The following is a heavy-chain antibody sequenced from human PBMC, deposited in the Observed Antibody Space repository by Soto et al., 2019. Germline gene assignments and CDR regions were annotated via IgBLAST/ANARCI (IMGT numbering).Heavy chain of an antibody. CDR2: MNPNSGNT. Sequence: EASVKVSCKASGYTFTSYDINWVRQATGQGLEWMGWMNPNSGNTGYAQKFQGRVTMTRNTSISTAYMELSSLRSEDTAVYYCARIAGEDSSGFFLYYFDYWGQGTLVTVSS. J-gene: IGHJ4*02. CDR3: ARIAGEDSSGFFLYYFDY. D-gene: IGHD3-22*01. V-gene: IGHV1-8*01. CDR1: GYTFTSYD.